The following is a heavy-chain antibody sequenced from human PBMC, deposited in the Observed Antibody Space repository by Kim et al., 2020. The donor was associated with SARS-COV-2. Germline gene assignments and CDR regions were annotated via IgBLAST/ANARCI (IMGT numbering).Heavy chain of an antibody. D-gene: IGHD3-10*01. Sequence: SETLSLTCTVSGGSISSYYWSWIRQPPGKGLEWIGYIYYSGSTNYNPSLKSRVTISVDTSKNQFSLKLSSVTAADTAVYYCARHRAITMVRGVPNWFDPWGQGTLVTVSS. CDR1: GGSISSYY. CDR3: ARHRAITMVRGVPNWFDP. J-gene: IGHJ5*02. CDR2: IYYSGST. V-gene: IGHV4-59*08.